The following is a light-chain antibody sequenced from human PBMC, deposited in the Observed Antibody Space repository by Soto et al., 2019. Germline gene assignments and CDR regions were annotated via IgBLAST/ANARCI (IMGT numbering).Light chain of an antibody. Sequence: QSVLTQPRSVSGSPGQSVTISCTGTSSDVGGYNYVSWYQQHPGKAPKLMIYDVSKRPSGVPDRFSGSKSGNTASLTISGLQAEDEADYYCCSYAGSYPVPFGGGTKLTVL. V-gene: IGLV2-11*01. J-gene: IGLJ2*01. CDR1: SSDVGGYNY. CDR3: CSYAGSYPVP. CDR2: DVS.